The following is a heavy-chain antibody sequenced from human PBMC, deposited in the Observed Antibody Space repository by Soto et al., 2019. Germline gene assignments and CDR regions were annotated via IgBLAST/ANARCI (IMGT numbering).Heavy chain of an antibody. CDR3: AHTPGTGYRSGSVDY. CDR1: GFPLSTTGVG. CDR2: IYWDDDK. J-gene: IGHJ4*02. D-gene: IGHD6-19*01. V-gene: IGHV2-5*02. Sequence: QITLKESGPTLVKPTQTLTLTCTFSGFPLSTTGVGVGWIRQPPGKALEWLALIYWDDDKRYSPSLKSRLTITKDTSKNQVVLAMTNMDPVDTATYYCAHTPGTGYRSGSVDYWGQGTLVTVSS.